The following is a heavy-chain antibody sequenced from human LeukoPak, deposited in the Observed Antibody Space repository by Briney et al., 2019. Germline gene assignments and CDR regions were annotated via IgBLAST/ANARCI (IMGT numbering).Heavy chain of an antibody. CDR3: ARDPYYYGSGSYYTNFDY. D-gene: IGHD3-10*01. CDR2: IIPIFGTA. CDR1: GGTFSSYA. Sequence: GASVKVSCKASGGTFSSYAISWVRQAPGQGLGWMGGIIPIFGTANYAQKFQGRVTITADESTSTAYMELRSVRSDDTAVYYCARDPYYYGSGSYYTNFDYWGQGTLVTVSS. V-gene: IGHV1-69*13. J-gene: IGHJ4*02.